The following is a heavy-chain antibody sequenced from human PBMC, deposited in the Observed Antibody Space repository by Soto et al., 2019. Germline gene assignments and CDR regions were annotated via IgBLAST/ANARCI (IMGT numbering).Heavy chain of an antibody. CDR2: ISGSGGST. D-gene: IGHD3-10*01. J-gene: IGHJ4*02. V-gene: IGHV3-23*01. CDR1: GFTFTTYA. Sequence: GGSLRLSCAASGFTFTTYAMTWVRQAPGKGLEWVSAISGSGGSTYYADSVKGRFTISRDNSKNTLYLQMNSLRAEDTAVYYCAKDPGRESYYYGSGSYSTGNFDYWGQGTLVTVSS. CDR3: AKDPGRESYYYGSGSYSTGNFDY.